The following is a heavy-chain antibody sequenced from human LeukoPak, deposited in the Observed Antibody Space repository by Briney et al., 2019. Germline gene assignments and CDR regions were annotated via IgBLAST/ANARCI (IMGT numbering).Heavy chain of an antibody. V-gene: IGHV1-69*13. CDR2: IIPIFGTA. Sequence: ASVKVSCKASGGTFSSYAISWVRQAPGQGLEWMGGIIPIFGTANYAQEFQGRVTITADESTSTAYMELSSLRSEDTAVYYCAGLGYCSSTSCYSDYYYYMDVWGKGTTVTVSS. D-gene: IGHD2-2*01. CDR3: AGLGYCSSTSCYSDYYYYMDV. CDR1: GGTFSSYA. J-gene: IGHJ6*03.